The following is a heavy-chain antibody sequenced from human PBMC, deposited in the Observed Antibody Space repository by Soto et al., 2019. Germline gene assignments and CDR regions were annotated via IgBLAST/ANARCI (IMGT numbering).Heavy chain of an antibody. V-gene: IGHV4-34*01. Sequence: SETLSLTCAVYGGSFSGYYWSWIRQPPGKGLEWIGEINHSGSTNYNLSLKSRVTISVDTSKNQFSLKLSSVTAADTAVYYCAGVADIVATPDDYWGQGTLVTVSS. CDR1: GGSFSGYY. D-gene: IGHD5-12*01. CDR3: AGVADIVATPDDY. CDR2: INHSGST. J-gene: IGHJ4*02.